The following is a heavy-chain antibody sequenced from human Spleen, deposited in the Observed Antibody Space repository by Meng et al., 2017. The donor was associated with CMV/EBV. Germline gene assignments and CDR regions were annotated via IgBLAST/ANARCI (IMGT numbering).Heavy chain of an antibody. Sequence: GESLKISCAASGFTFSSYSMNWVRQAPGKGLEWVSYISSSSSTIYYADSVKGRFTISRDNAKNSLYLQMNSLRAEDTAVYYCARAYSSSLIDYWGQGTLVTVSS. CDR2: ISSSSSTI. CDR1: GFTFSSYS. D-gene: IGHD6-6*01. J-gene: IGHJ4*02. CDR3: ARAYSSSLIDY. V-gene: IGHV3-48*04.